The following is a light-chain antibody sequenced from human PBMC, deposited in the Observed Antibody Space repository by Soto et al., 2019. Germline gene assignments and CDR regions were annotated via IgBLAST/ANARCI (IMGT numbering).Light chain of an antibody. CDR3: QQSYSAPIT. CDR1: HNIRNY. Sequence: DIQITQSPSSLSESVVYRVTITCRASHNIRNYLNWYQQKPGKAPKLLIYMAFTLQSGVPSRFSGSGSGTDFTLTISSLQPEDFAGYYCQQSYSAPITFGQGTRLEIK. CDR2: MAF. V-gene: IGKV1-39*01. J-gene: IGKJ5*01.